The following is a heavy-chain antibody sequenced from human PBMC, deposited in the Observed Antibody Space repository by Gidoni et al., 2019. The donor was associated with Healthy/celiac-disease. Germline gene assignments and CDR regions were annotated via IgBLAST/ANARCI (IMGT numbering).Heavy chain of an antibody. CDR2: ISSSGGST. CDR3: EKEVGYCSGGSCYPYYYYGMDV. CDR1: GFTSSSYA. J-gene: IGHJ6*02. D-gene: IGHD2-15*01. V-gene: IGHV3-23*01. Sequence: EVQLLESWGGLVQPGWSLRLSCAASGFTSSSYAIRLVRRAPGKGLEWGYAISSSGGSTYYADSVKGRFTISRDNSKNTMYMQMNSMRAEDTAVYYCEKEVGYCSGGSCYPYYYYGMDVWGQGTTVTVSS.